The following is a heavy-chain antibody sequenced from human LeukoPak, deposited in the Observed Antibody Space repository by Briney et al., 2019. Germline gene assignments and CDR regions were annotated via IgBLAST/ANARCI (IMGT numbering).Heavy chain of an antibody. CDR3: ARHAGKYYDILTGSPYYYYGMDV. CDR2: IYPGDSDT. Sequence: GESLKISCKGSGYSFTSYWIGWVRQMPGKGLEWMGIIYPGDSDTRYSPSFQGQVTISAAKSISTACLQWSSLKASDTAMYYCARHAGKYYDILTGSPYYYYGMDVWGKGTTVTVSS. CDR1: GYSFTSYW. V-gene: IGHV5-51*01. D-gene: IGHD3-9*01. J-gene: IGHJ6*04.